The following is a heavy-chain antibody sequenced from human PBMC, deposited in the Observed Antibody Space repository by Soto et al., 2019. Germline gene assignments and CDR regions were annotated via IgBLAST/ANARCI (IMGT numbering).Heavy chain of an antibody. D-gene: IGHD6-6*01. J-gene: IGHJ5*02. CDR1: GYTFTGYY. CDR3: ARGVGAARGLLDP. CDR2: INPNSGGT. V-gene: IGHV1-2*04. Sequence: QVQLVQSGAEVKKPGASVKVSCKASGYTFTGYYMHWVRQAPGQGLEWMGWINPNSGGTNYAQKFQGWVTMTRDMSISAAYMELRRLRCDDTAVYYCARGVGAARGLLDPWGQGTLVTVSS.